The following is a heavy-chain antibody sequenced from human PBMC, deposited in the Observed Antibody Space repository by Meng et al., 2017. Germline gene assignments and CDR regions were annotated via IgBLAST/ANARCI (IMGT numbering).Heavy chain of an antibody. CDR2: ISAYNGNT. V-gene: IGHV1-18*01. J-gene: IGHJ4*02. CDR3: VLWFGELSFDY. D-gene: IGHD3-10*01. Sequence: QVQVWQSGASVKKPGASVKVSCKASGYTFTCYGISWVRQAPGQGLEWMGWISAYNGNTNYAQKLQGRVTMTTDTSTSTAYMELRSLRSDDTAVYYCVLWFGELSFDYWGQGTLVTVSS. CDR1: GYTFTCYG.